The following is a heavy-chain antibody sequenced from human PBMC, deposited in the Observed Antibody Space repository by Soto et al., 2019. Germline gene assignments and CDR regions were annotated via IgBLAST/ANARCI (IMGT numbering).Heavy chain of an antibody. J-gene: IGHJ6*02. CDR3: AKDRRGELLRGFYYGMDV. CDR2: ISYDGSNK. D-gene: IGHD1-26*01. V-gene: IGHV3-30*18. Sequence: QVQLVESGGGVVQPGRSLRLSCAASGFTFSSYGMHWVRQAPGKGLEWVAVISYDGSNKYYADSVKGRFTISRDNSKNTLYLPMNSLRAEDTAVYYCAKDRRGELLRGFYYGMDVWGQGTTVTVSS. CDR1: GFTFSSYG.